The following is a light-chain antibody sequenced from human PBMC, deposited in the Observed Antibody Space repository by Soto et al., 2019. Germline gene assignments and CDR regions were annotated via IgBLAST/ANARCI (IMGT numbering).Light chain of an antibody. CDR3: QQYGSSPPYT. Sequence: EIVLTQSPGTLSLSPGERATLSCRASQSVSSSYLAWYQQKPRQAPRLLIYGASSRATGIPDRFSGSGSGTDVTLTIIRLEPEDVAAYYCQQYGSSPPYTFGQGTKVEIK. CDR2: GAS. CDR1: QSVSSSY. J-gene: IGKJ2*01. V-gene: IGKV3-20*01.